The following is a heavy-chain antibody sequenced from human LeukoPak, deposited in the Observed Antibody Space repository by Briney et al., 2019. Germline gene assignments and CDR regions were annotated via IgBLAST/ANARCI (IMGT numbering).Heavy chain of an antibody. CDR1: GFTFSSYS. Sequence: GGSLRLSCAASGFTFSSYSMNWVRQAPGKGLEWVALIWYDGSKKYYADSVKGRFTISRDNSKNTLYLQMNNLRAEDTAVYYCAKDQDRGVIWSYIDYWGQGTLVTVSS. CDR2: IWYDGSKK. J-gene: IGHJ4*02. V-gene: IGHV3-33*06. CDR3: AKDQDRGVIWSYIDY. D-gene: IGHD3-10*01.